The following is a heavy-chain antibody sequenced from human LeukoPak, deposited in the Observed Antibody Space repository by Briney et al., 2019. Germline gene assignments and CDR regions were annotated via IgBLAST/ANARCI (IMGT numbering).Heavy chain of an antibody. CDR3: ARGGYSFDY. CDR2: INWNGGIT. D-gene: IGHD5-12*01. V-gene: IGHV3-20*04. Sequence: GGSLRLSCATSGFTFVDYGLSWVRQAPGKGLEWVSAINWNGGITDYADSVKGRFTVSRDNAKNSLYLQMNSLRVEDTAVYYCARGGYSFDYLGQGTLVTVSS. CDR1: GFTFVDYG. J-gene: IGHJ4*02.